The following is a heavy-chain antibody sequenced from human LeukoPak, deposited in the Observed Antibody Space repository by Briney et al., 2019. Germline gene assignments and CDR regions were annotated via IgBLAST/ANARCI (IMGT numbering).Heavy chain of an antibody. V-gene: IGHV3-64D*09. J-gene: IGHJ4*02. CDR2: ISSNGGTT. Sequence: PGGSLRLSCSASGFTFSSYAMHWVRQAPGKGLEYVSAISSNGGTTYYADSVKGRFTISRDSSKNTLYLQMSSLRREDTAVYYCVKGAESFCDSRGDYWGQGTLVTVSS. CDR1: GFTFSSYA. CDR3: VKGAESFCDSRGDY. D-gene: IGHD3-22*01.